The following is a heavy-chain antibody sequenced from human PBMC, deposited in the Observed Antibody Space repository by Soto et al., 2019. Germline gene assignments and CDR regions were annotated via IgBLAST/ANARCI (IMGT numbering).Heavy chain of an antibody. CDR1: GGSISSYY. V-gene: IGHV4-59*01. J-gene: IGHJ3*02. Sequence: QVQLQESGPGLVKPSETLSLTCTVSGGSISSYYWSWIRQPPGKGLEWIGYIYYSGSTNYNPSLKSRVTTSVDTSKNQYSLKLSSVTAADTAVYYCARGVVVVGTRAFASWGQGTIVTVSS. CDR3: ARGVVVVGTRAFAS. D-gene: IGHD2-15*01. CDR2: IYYSGST.